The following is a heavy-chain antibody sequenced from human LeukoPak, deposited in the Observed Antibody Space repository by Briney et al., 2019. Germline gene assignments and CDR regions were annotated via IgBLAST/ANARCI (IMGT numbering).Heavy chain of an antibody. J-gene: IGHJ4*02. D-gene: IGHD5-24*01. V-gene: IGHV1-2*02. CDR1: RYTFTGYY. CDR3: ARGGDGNRRDFDY. CDR2: IYPNSGGT. Sequence: ASVKVSCKASRYTFTGYYMHWVRQAPGQGLEWMGWIYPNSGGTNYAQKFQGRVTMTRDTSISTAYMQLNSLRSDDTAVYYCARGGDGNRRDFDYWGQGTLVTVSS.